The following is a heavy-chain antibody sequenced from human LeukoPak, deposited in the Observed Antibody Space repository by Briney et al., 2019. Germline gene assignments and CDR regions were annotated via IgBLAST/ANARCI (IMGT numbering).Heavy chain of an antibody. CDR1: GFTFSSYS. D-gene: IGHD3-22*01. Sequence: GGSLRLSCAASGFTFSSYSMNWVRQAPGKGPEWVSSISSSSSYIYYADSVKGRFTISRDNAKNSLYLQMNSLRAEDTAVYYCARDGFVSGYSRRGLVYFDHWGQGTLVTVSS. CDR2: ISSSSSYI. J-gene: IGHJ4*02. V-gene: IGHV3-21*01. CDR3: ARDGFVSGYSRRGLVYFDH.